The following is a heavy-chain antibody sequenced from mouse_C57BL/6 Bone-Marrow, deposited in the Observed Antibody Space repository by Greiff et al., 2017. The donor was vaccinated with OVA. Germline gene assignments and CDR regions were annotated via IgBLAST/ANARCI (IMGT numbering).Heavy chain of an antibody. Sequence: VQLQQPGAELVMPGASVKLSCKAPGYTFTSYWMHWVKQRPGQGLEWIGEIDPSDSYTNYNQKFKGKSTLTVDKSSSTAYMQLSSLTSEDSAVYYCALTTVVARYFDVWGTGTTVTVSS. CDR2: IDPSDSYT. D-gene: IGHD1-1*01. V-gene: IGHV1-69*01. CDR1: GYTFTSYW. CDR3: ALTTVVARYFDV. J-gene: IGHJ1*03.